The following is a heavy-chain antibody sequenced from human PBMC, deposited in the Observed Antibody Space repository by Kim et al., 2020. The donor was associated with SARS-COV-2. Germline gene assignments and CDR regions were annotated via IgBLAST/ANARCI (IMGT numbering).Heavy chain of an antibody. J-gene: IGHJ4*02. V-gene: IGHV4-34*01. D-gene: IGHD6-19*01. CDR3: ARGSTLLIAVAGSQHFDY. CDR2: INHSGST. Sequence: SETLSLTCAVYGGSFSNYYWTWIRQSPTKGLEWIGEINHSGSTTYNPSLKSRVTMSVDASKNQFSLKLSSVTAADRAVYYCARGSTLLIAVAGSQHFDYWGQGTPVTVSS. CDR1: GGSFSNYY.